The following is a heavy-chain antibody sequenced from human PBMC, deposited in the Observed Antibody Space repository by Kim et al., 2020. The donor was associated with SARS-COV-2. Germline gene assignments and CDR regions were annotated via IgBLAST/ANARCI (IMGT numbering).Heavy chain of an antibody. Sequence: GGSLRLSCAASGFTFSSYGMHWVRQAPGKGLEWVAVISYDGSNKYYADSVKGRFTISRDNSKNTLYLQMNSLRAEDTAVYYCAKDTYYDFWSDGGGMDVWGQGTTVTVSS. J-gene: IGHJ6*02. D-gene: IGHD3-3*01. CDR1: GFTFSSYG. CDR2: ISYDGSNK. V-gene: IGHV3-30*18. CDR3: AKDTYYDFWSDGGGMDV.